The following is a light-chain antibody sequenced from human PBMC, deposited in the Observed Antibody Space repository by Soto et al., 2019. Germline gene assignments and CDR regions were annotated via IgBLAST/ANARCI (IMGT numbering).Light chain of an antibody. CDR1: QSVRSTF. CDR3: QQYASSPLT. V-gene: IGKV3-20*01. CDR2: AAS. J-gene: IGKJ4*01. Sequence: EIVLTQSPGTLSLSPGERATLSCRASQSVRSTFLAWYQQKPGQAPRLLIYAASSRATGIPDRFSGSGSGTDFSLTISRLEPEDFTVYYCQQYASSPLTFGGVTKVDI.